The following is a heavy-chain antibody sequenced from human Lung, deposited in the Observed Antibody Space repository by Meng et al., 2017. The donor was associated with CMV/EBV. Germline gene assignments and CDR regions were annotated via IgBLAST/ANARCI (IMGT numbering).Heavy chain of an antibody. CDR2: IYSGGTK. D-gene: IGHD3-10*01. CDR1: DFTVSSNY. J-gene: IGHJ6*02. CDR3: TSVFGAGSQRYGGYGGMDV. V-gene: IGHV3-53*01. Sequence: GGSXRISCAASDFTVSSNYMNWVRQAPGKGLEWVSLIYSGGTKYYADSVKGRFTISRHNSKNTPYRQMNSLRAEDTAVYYCTSVFGAGSQRYGGYGGMDVWXQGTXVTVSS.